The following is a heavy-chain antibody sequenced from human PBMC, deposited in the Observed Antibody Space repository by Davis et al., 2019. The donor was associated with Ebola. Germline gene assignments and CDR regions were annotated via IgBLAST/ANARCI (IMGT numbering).Heavy chain of an antibody. CDR3: ARGGYYDSSGYSHAAFDI. J-gene: IGHJ3*02. V-gene: IGHV3-21*01. Sequence: GESLKISCVASGFTFSSYSMNWVRQAPGRGLEWVSSISSSSYFIYYADSLKGRFTISRDNAKNSLYLQMNSLRAEDTAVYHCARGGYYDSSGYSHAAFDIWGQGTMVTVSS. CDR1: GFTFSSYS. CDR2: ISSSSYFI. D-gene: IGHD3-22*01.